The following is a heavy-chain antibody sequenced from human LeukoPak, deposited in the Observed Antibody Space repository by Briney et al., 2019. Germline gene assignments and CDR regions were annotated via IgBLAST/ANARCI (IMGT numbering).Heavy chain of an antibody. CDR2: ISGGGVST. V-gene: IGHV3-23*01. D-gene: IGHD1-7*01. Sequence: PGGSLRLSCAASGFRFSSYAMSWVRQAPGKGRDGVSAISGGGVSTYYADSVKGRLTVSRDNSKNTLYLQMSSLRAEDTAVYYCAKDERNWNYNLASQTYDWGQGTLVTVSS. CDR1: GFRFSSYA. J-gene: IGHJ4*02. CDR3: AKDERNWNYNLASQTYD.